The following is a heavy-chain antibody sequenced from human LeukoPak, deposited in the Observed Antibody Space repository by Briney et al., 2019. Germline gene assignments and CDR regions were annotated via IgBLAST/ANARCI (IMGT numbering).Heavy chain of an antibody. CDR3: ATGSLWFGEFPY. CDR1: GYTLTELS. Sequence: ASVKVSCKVSGYTLTELSMHWVRQAPGKGLEWMGGFDSEDGETIYAQKFQGRVTITADKSTSTAYMELSSLRSEDTAVYYCATGSLWFGEFPYWGQGTLVTVSS. V-gene: IGHV1-24*01. D-gene: IGHD3-10*01. CDR2: FDSEDGET. J-gene: IGHJ4*02.